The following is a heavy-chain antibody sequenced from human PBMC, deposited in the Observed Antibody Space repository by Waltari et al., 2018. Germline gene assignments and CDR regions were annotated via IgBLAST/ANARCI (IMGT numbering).Heavy chain of an antibody. Sequence: EVQLVESGGTLVQPGGSLRLSCAAAGFTFRGYWMTWVRQAPGKGLGLVANIKADGSEQYYVDSVRGRFTSARDNAENSLYLQMNSLIADDTAVYYCARGSAYYVRVWDYWGQGTLVTVSS. J-gene: IGHJ4*02. D-gene: IGHD3-16*01. V-gene: IGHV3-7*03. CDR1: GFTFRGYW. CDR3: ARGSAYYVRVWDY. CDR2: IKADGSEQ.